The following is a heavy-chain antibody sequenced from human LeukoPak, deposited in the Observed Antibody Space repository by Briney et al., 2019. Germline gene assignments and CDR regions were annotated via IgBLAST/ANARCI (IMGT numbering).Heavy chain of an antibody. J-gene: IGHJ4*02. CDR3: ARPTSYDYVWGSYRLDY. Sequence: GGSLRLSCAASGFTFSSYGMHWVRQAPGKGLEWVAVIWYDGSNKYCADSVKGRFTISRDNSKNTLYLQMNSLRAEDTAVYYCARPTSYDYVWGSYRLDYWGQGTLVTVSS. V-gene: IGHV3-33*01. CDR1: GFTFSSYG. D-gene: IGHD3-16*02. CDR2: IWYDGSNK.